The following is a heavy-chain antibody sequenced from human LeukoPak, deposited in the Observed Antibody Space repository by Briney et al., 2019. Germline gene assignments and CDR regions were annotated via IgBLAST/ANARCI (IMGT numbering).Heavy chain of an antibody. D-gene: IGHD2/OR15-2a*01. Sequence: GGSLRLSCAASGFTFSSYGMSWVRQAPGKGLEWVSAISGSGGSTYYADSVKGRFTISRDNSKNTLYLQMNSLRVEDTAVYYCARVSKPGWYDYYYMDVWGKGTTVTVSS. CDR3: ARVSKPGWYDYYYMDV. J-gene: IGHJ6*03. CDR2: ISGSGGST. V-gene: IGHV3-23*01. CDR1: GFTFSSYG.